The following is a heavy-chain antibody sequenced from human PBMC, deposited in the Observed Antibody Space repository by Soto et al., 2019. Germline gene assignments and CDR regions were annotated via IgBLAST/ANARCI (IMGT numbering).Heavy chain of an antibody. CDR2: IYFSGSA. CDR1: GGSITSYY. J-gene: IGHJ4*02. V-gene: IGHV4-59*08. D-gene: IGHD5-12*01. Sequence: QVQLQESGPGLVKPSETLSLTCTVSGGSITSYYWSWIRQPPGKGLEGIGYIYFSGSANYNPSLKSRVTISVDTSKNQFSLKLRSVTAADTAVYYCARRYSGYGDYWGQGTLVTVSS. CDR3: ARRYSGYGDY.